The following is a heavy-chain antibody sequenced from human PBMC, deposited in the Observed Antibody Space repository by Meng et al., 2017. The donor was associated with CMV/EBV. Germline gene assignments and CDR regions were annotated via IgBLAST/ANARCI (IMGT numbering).Heavy chain of an antibody. Sequence: ASVKVSCKASGYTFTGYYMHWVQQAPGQGLEWMGWINPNSGGTNYAQKFQGRVTMTRDTSISTAYMELSRLRSDDTAVYYCASLYYDFWSGYWGNYYYGMDVWGQGTTVTVSS. J-gene: IGHJ6*02. CDR3: ASLYYDFWSGYWGNYYYGMDV. D-gene: IGHD3-3*01. V-gene: IGHV1-2*02. CDR2: INPNSGGT. CDR1: GYTFTGYY.